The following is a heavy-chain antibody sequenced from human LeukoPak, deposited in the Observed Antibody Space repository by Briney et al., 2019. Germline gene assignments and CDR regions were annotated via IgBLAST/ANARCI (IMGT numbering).Heavy chain of an antibody. CDR3: ATIKRGNIYGYFDF. CDR1: GGSMNSHY. Sequence: SETLSLTCTVSGGSMNSHYWSWVRQPPGKGLEWIGYMLDTVTTKDNPSLKSRFTLSADTSKNQFSLRLTSVTAADTAVYYCATIKRGNIYGYFDFWGQGILVTVSS. J-gene: IGHJ4*02. D-gene: IGHD5-18*01. V-gene: IGHV4-59*11. CDR2: MLDTVTT.